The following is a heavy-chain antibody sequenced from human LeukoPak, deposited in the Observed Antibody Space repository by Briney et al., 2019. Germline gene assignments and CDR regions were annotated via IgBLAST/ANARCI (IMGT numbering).Heavy chain of an antibody. CDR3: ARDHHFAFDY. Sequence: SQTLSLTCAISGDSVSSTGSAWNWIRQSPSRGLEWLGRTYYRSNWNSDYAVSVKSRITISPDTSKNQFSLQLSSVTPEDTALYFCARDHHFAFDYWGQGTLVTVAS. CDR1: GDSVSSTGSA. V-gene: IGHV6-1*01. D-gene: IGHD1-14*01. CDR2: TYYRSNWNS. J-gene: IGHJ4*02.